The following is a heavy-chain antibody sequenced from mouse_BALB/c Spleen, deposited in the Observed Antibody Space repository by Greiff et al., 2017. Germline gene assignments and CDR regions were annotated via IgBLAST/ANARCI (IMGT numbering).Heavy chain of an antibody. CDR1: GYTFTSYY. Sequence: QVQLQQSGAELVKPGASVKLSCKASGYTFTSYYMYWVKQRPGQGLEWIGEINPSNGGTNFNEKFKSKATLTVDKSSSTAYMQLSSLTSEDSAVYYCTRDSYYYGSSWYFDVWGAGTTVTGSS. CDR2: INPSNGGT. D-gene: IGHD1-1*01. J-gene: IGHJ1*01. CDR3: TRDSYYYGSSWYFDV. V-gene: IGHV1S81*02.